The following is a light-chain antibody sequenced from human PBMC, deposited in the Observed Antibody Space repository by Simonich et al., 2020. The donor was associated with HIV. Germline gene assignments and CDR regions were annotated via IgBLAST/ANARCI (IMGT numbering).Light chain of an antibody. J-gene: IGKJ2*01. CDR2: AAS. Sequence: DIQMTQSPSSLSASVGDRVTITCRASQTISINLNWYQQKPGKAPKLLIYAASSLQSEVPSRFSGSGSGTDFTLTISSLQPDDFATYYCQQYNSYSYTFGQGTKLEIK. CDR3: QQYNSYSYT. V-gene: IGKV1-39*01. CDR1: QTISIN.